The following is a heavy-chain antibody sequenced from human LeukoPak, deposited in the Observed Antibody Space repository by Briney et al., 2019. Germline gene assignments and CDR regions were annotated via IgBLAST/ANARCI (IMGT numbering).Heavy chain of an antibody. D-gene: IGHD3-3*01. CDR1: GFTFNSYA. CDR3: ARDRRFLEWLADAFDI. V-gene: IGHV3-30-3*01. Sequence: GRSLRLSCAASGFTFNSYAMHWVRQAPGKGLEWVAVISSDGSNNYYSDSVKGRFTISRDNSKNTLYLQMNSLRAEDTAVYYCARDRRFLEWLADAFDIWGQGTMVTVSS. CDR2: ISSDGSNN. J-gene: IGHJ3*02.